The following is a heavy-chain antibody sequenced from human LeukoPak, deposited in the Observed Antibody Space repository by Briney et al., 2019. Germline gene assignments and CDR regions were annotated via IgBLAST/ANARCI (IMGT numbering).Heavy chain of an antibody. D-gene: IGHD2-15*01. CDR3: ARTRTLGVVVVAATGFDY. V-gene: IGHV3-48*03. J-gene: IGHJ4*02. CDR1: GFTFSSYE. Sequence: GGSLRLSCAASGFTFSSYEMNWVRQAPGKGLEWVSYISSSGSTIYYADSVKGRFTISRDNAKNSLYLQMNSLRAEDTAVYYCARTRTLGVVVVAATGFDYWGQGTLVTVSS. CDR2: ISSSGSTI.